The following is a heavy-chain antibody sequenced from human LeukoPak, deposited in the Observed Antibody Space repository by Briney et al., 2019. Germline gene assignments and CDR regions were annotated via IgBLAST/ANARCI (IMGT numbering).Heavy chain of an antibody. Sequence: GGSLRLSCAASGFNFNSDWMTWVRQAPGKGLEWVAIVREDGSGKYSVDSVKGRFTISSDKAKNSLYLQMDSLRVEDTAVYYCARGKERSDKEDFQLQALSYYYYMDVWGKGTTVTVSS. D-gene: IGHD2-2*01. CDR1: GFNFNSDW. CDR2: VREDGSGK. V-gene: IGHV3-7*01. J-gene: IGHJ6*03. CDR3: ARGKERSDKEDFQLQALSYYYYMDV.